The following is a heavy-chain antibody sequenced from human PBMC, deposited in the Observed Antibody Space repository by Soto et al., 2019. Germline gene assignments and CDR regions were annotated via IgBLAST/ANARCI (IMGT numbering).Heavy chain of an antibody. CDR3: ARDLGYGLFDY. CDR2: INSDGSRI. Sequence: PGGSLRLSCEASGFTFGNHWMHWVRQAPGKGLVWVACINSDGSRISYVDSVKGRFAISRDNAKNTLSLQMNSLRAEDTAVYYCARDLGYGLFDYWGQGTRVTVSS. J-gene: IGHJ4*02. D-gene: IGHD5-18*01. V-gene: IGHV3-74*01. CDR1: GFTFGNHW.